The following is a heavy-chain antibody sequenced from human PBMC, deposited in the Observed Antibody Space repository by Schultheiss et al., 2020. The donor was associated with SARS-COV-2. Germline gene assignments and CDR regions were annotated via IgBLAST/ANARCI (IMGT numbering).Heavy chain of an antibody. J-gene: IGHJ4*02. CDR1: GFTFSNAW. V-gene: IGHV3-15*01. Sequence: GGSLRLSRTGEGFTFSNAWMGWVRQAPGKGLEWVGRILSKTDGGTTDYATPVKGRFTIARDDSKNTLYLQMNSLKTEDTAVYYCTTDAGVTIFGVYSWGQGTLVTVSS. CDR3: TTDAGVTIFGVYS. D-gene: IGHD3-3*01. CDR2: ILSKTDGGTT.